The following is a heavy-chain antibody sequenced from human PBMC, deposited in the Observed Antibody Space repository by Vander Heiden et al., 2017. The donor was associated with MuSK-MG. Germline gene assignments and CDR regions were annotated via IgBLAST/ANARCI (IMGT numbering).Heavy chain of an antibody. V-gene: IGHV1-69*01. CDR1: GGTFSSYA. J-gene: IGHJ4*02. D-gene: IGHD2-15*01. Sequence: QVQLVQSGAEVKKPGSSVKVSCKASGGTFSSYAISRVRQAPGQGLEWMGGIIPIFGTANYAQKFQGRVTITADESTSTAYMELSSLRSEDTAVYYCARDGCSGGSCYSNSEGDYWGQGTLVTVSS. CDR2: IIPIFGTA. CDR3: ARDGCSGGSCYSNSEGDY.